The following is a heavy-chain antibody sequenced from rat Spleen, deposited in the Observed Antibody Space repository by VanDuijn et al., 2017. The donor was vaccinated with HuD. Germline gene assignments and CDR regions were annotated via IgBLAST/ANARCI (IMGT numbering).Heavy chain of an antibody. CDR3: ARQDVMDA. CDR1: GFTFSNYG. V-gene: IGHV5-25*01. Sequence: EVELVESGGGLVQPGRSMKLSCAASGFTFSNYGMAWVRQAPTEGLEWVASISTRGGTSYYRDSVKGRFTISRDNAKSTLYLQMDSLRSEDTATYYCARQDVMDAWGQGASVTVSS. CDR2: ISTRGGTS. J-gene: IGHJ4*01.